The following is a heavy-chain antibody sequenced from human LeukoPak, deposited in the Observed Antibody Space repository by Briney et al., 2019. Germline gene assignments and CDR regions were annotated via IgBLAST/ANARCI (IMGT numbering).Heavy chain of an antibody. CDR2: ITTSGYTI. V-gene: IGHV3-11*04. J-gene: IGHJ4*02. CDR1: GFTFSDYY. Sequence: PGGSLRLSCAASGFTFSDYYMSWIRQAPGKGLEWISYITTSGYTIYYADSVKGRFTISRDNANNLLFLQMNSLRADDTAVYYCAGGYSSGWYDDYWGQGTLVTVSS. D-gene: IGHD6-19*01. CDR3: AGGYSSGWYDDY.